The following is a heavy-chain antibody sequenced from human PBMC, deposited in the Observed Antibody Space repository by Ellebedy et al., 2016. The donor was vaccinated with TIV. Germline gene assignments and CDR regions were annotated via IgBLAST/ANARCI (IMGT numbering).Heavy chain of an antibody. CDR1: GFTFSSYW. CDR2: INSDGSST. V-gene: IGHV3-74*01. J-gene: IGHJ6*02. Sequence: GGSLRLXXAASGFTFSSYWMYWVRQAPGKGLVWVSRINSDGSSTSYADSVKGRFTISRDNSKNTLYLQMNSLRAEDTAVYYCARDRGYSGYDLNYYYYGMDVWGQGTTVTVSS. CDR3: ARDRGYSGYDLNYYYYGMDV. D-gene: IGHD5-12*01.